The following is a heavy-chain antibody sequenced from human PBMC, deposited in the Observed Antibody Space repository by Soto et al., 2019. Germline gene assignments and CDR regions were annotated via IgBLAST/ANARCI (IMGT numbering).Heavy chain of an antibody. J-gene: IGHJ4*02. V-gene: IGHV3-30*18. CDR2: ISYDGSNK. Sequence: QVQLVESGGGVVQPGRSLRLSCAASGFTFSSYGMHWVRQAPGKGLEWVAVISYDGSNKYYADSVKGRFTISRDNSKNTLYLQRNSLRAEDTAVYYWGKERYSSRSPDFDYWGQGTLVTVSS. CDR1: GFTFSSYG. D-gene: IGHD6-13*01. CDR3: GKERYSSRSPDFDY.